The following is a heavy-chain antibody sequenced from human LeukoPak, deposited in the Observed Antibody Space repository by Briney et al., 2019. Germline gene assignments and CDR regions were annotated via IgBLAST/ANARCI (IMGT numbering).Heavy chain of an antibody. CDR3: ARRVFYGAIDY. D-gene: IGHD4-17*01. CDR1: GFTFSSYA. CDR2: ISYDGSNK. J-gene: IGHJ4*02. V-gene: IGHV3-30-3*01. Sequence: GKSLRLSCAASGFTFSSYAMHWVRQAPGKGLEWVAVISYDGSNKYYADSVKGRFTISRDNSKNTLYLQMNSLRAEDTAVYYCARRVFYGAIDYWGQGTLVTVSS.